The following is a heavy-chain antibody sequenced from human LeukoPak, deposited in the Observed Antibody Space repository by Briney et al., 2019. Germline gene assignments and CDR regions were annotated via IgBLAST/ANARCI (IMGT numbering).Heavy chain of an antibody. J-gene: IGHJ4*02. D-gene: IGHD6-19*01. CDR1: GFTFSSYE. CDR3: ASINSIVVAGIHYFEY. CDR2: ISSSGSTI. V-gene: IGHV3-48*03. Sequence: TGGSLRLSCAASGFTFSSYEINWVRQAPGKGLEWLSYISSSGSTICYADSVKGRFTISRDNAKNSLYLQMNSLRAEDTAMYYCASINSIVVAGIHYFEYWGQGTLVTVSS.